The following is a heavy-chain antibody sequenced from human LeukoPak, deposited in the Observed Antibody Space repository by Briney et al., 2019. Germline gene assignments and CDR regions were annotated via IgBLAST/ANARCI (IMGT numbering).Heavy chain of an antibody. J-gene: IGHJ4*02. Sequence: SVKVSCKASGGTFSNYGISWVRQAPGLGLEWMGWTSYNGNTNYAQKFQDRVTMTTDTSTTTAYMELRSLESDDTAVYYCARHSGSGWQALGYWGQGTLVTVSS. CDR1: GGTFSNYG. CDR3: ARHSGSGWQALGY. CDR2: TSYNGNT. D-gene: IGHD6-19*01. V-gene: IGHV1-18*04.